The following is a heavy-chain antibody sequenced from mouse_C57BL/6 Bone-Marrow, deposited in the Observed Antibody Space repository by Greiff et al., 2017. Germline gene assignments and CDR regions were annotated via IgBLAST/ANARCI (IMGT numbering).Heavy chain of an antibody. CDR3: ARPPYYYGSTCYFDY. D-gene: IGHD1-1*01. J-gene: IGHJ2*01. Sequence: VQLQQSGPVLVKPGASVKMSCKASGYTFTDYYMNWVKQSHGKSLEWIGVINPYNGGTSYNQKFKGKATLTVDKSSSTAYMELNSLTSEDSAVYYCARPPYYYGSTCYFDYWGQGTTLTVSS. V-gene: IGHV1-19*01. CDR2: INPYNGGT. CDR1: GYTFTDYY.